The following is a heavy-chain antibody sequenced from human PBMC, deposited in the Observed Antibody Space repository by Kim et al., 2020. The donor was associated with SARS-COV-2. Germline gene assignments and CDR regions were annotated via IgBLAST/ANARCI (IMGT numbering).Heavy chain of an antibody. CDR3: ARVGNWNQHGLDV. D-gene: IGHD1-20*01. Sequence: YYAYSVKGRFTISRDNSNNALFLQMNGLRADDTAVYYCARVGNWNQHGLDVWGQGTTVTVSS. V-gene: IGHV3-33*01. J-gene: IGHJ6*02.